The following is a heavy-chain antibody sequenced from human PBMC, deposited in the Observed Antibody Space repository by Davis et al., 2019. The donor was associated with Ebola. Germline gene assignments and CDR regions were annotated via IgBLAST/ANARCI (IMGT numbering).Heavy chain of an antibody. D-gene: IGHD3-3*01. CDR3: AKSGLSFGVVKYHYGMDV. CDR2: INNDGTST. Sequence: HTGGSLRLSCAASGFTFSSYWMHWVRQAPGKGLVWVSRINNDGTSTSYADSVKGRFTISRDNSKKTLYLQMNSLRAEDTAVYYCAKSGLSFGVVKYHYGMDVWGKGTTVTVSS. V-gene: IGHV3-74*01. CDR1: GFTFSSYW. J-gene: IGHJ6*04.